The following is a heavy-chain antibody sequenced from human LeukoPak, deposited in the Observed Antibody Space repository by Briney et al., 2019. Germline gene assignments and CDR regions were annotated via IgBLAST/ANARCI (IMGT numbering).Heavy chain of an antibody. D-gene: IGHD3-9*01. V-gene: IGHV3-74*01. J-gene: IGHJ4*02. CDR1: GFTFSSYW. Sequence: GGSLRLSCAASGFTFSSYWMHWVRQAPGKGLVWVSRINSDASSTSYADSVKGRFTISRDNAKNTLFLQMNSLRAEDTAVYYCVRGDLRSFDWPDYWGQGTLVTVSS. CDR3: VRGDLRSFDWPDY. CDR2: INSDASST.